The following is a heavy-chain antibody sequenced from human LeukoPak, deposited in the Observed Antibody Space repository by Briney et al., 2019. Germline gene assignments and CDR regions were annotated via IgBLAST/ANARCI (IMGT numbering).Heavy chain of an antibody. CDR3: ARDENDYSNESGTGY. D-gene: IGHD4-11*01. J-gene: IGHJ4*02. Sequence: GGSLRLSCAAYGFTFSSYSMNWVRQAPGKGLEWVSSISSSSSYIYYADSVKGRFTISRDNAKNSLYLQMNSLRAEDTAVYYCARDENDYSNESGTGYWGQGTLVTVSS. CDR2: ISSSSSYI. CDR1: GFTFSSYS. V-gene: IGHV3-21*01.